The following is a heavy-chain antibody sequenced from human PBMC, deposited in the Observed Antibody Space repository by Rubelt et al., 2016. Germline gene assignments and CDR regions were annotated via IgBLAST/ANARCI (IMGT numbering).Heavy chain of an antibody. D-gene: IGHD3-10*01. J-gene: IGHJ3*02. CDR3: ARDRSLVWFGDI. CDR1: GGTFSYYA. Sequence: QVQLVQSGAEVKKPGSSVKVSCKASGGTFSYYAISWVRQAPGQGLEWMGWINPNSGGTNYAQKFQGRVTMTRDTSTSTVYMELSSLRSEDTAVYYCARDRSLVWFGDIWGQGTMVTVSS. V-gene: IGHV1-2*02. CDR2: INPNSGGT.